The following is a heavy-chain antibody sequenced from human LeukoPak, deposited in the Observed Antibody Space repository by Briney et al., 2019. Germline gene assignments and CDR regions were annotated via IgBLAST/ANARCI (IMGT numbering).Heavy chain of an antibody. D-gene: IGHD6-13*01. CDR3: ARSIAAAGAVDY. V-gene: IGHV4-61*02. CDR1: GGSISSGSYY. CDR2: IYTSGST. J-gene: IGHJ4*02. Sequence: SETLSLTCTVSGGSISSGSYYWSWIRQPAGQGLEWIARIYTSGSTNYNPSLKSRVTISVDTSKNQFSLKLSSVTAADTAVYYCARSIAAAGAVDYWGQGTLVTVSS.